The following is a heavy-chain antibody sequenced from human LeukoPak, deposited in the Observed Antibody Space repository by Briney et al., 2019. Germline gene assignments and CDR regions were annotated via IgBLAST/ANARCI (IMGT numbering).Heavy chain of an antibody. CDR2: IIPILGIA. V-gene: IGHV1-69*04. Sequence: ASVKVSCKASGGTFSSYAISWVRQAPGQGLEWMGRIIPILGIANYAQKFQGRVTITADKSTSTAYMELSSLRSEDTAVYYCARGGDVFDHGAEYFQHWGQGTLVTVSS. CDR3: ARGGDVFDHGAEYFQH. J-gene: IGHJ1*01. D-gene: IGHD3-16*01. CDR1: GGTFSSYA.